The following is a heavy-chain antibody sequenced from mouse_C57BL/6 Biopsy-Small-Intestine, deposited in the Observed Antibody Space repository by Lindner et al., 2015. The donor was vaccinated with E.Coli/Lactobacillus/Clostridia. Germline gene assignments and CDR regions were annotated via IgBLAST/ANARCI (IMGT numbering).Heavy chain of an antibody. D-gene: IGHD2-2*01. CDR1: GYTLSSFG. J-gene: IGHJ3*01. CDR2: ISPFSGQT. CDR3: ARGGSTGMVGLHDAFEI. V-gene: IGHV1-81*01. Sequence: SVKVSCKASGYTLSSFGLSWVRQAPGQGLEWMGGISPFSGQTHFAQKFQGRVTFTTDTSTSTTYMDLRSLRSDDTAVYYCARGGSTGMVGLHDAFEIWGQGTMVTVSS.